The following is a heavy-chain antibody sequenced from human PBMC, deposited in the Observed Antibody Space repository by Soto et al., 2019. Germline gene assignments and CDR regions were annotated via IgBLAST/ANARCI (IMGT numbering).Heavy chain of an antibody. Sequence: SVTQSLTCTVSDASSTGVGCYWSWNHQNPGEDLEWIGYIYYSGSTYYNPSLKSRVTISIDTSKTQFSLKLSSVTAADTAVYFCARRIMVRGENAFDIWGPGTKVT. V-gene: IGHV4-31*03. CDR3: ARRIMVRGENAFDI. D-gene: IGHD3-10*01. J-gene: IGHJ3*02. CDR1: DASSTGVGCY. CDR2: IYYSGST.